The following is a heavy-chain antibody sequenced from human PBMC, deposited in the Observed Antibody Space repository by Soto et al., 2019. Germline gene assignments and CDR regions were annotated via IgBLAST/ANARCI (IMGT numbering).Heavy chain of an antibody. D-gene: IGHD2-21*01. CDR3: ARLGAYYQSLDP. Sequence: PSETLSVTCTVSGGSFSPNYWAWIRQPPGKGLEWIGYIYYAGTTSYNPSLKSRVSITLETSKSQFSLRLTSVTASDTAVYYCARLGAYYQSLDPWGQGTTVTVSS. J-gene: IGHJ5*02. V-gene: IGHV4-59*08. CDR1: GGSFSPNY. CDR2: IYYAGTT.